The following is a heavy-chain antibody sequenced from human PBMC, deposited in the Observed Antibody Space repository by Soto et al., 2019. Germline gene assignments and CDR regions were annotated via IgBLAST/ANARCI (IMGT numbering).Heavy chain of an antibody. CDR1: GGSISSYY. Sequence: SETLSLTCTVSGGSISSYYWSWIRQPPGKGLEWIGYIYYSGSTNYNPFLKSRVTISVDTSKNQFSLKLSSVTAADTAVYYCARVERYFESYYFDYWGQGTLVTVSS. D-gene: IGHD3-9*01. J-gene: IGHJ4*02. CDR2: IYYSGST. V-gene: IGHV4-59*01. CDR3: ARVERYFESYYFDY.